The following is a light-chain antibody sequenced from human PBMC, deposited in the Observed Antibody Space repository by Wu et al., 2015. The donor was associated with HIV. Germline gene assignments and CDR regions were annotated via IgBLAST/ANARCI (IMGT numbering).Light chain of an antibody. V-gene: IGKV1-9*01. CDR3: QQLNGYPLT. CDR1: QGISSY. CDR2: AAS. Sequence: DIRLTQSPSFLSVSVGDRVTITCRASQGISSYLAWYQQKPGKAPNLLIYAASTLHFGVPSRFSGSGSGTEFTLTISSLQPEDFATYYCQQLNGYPLTFGGGTKVEIK. J-gene: IGKJ4*01.